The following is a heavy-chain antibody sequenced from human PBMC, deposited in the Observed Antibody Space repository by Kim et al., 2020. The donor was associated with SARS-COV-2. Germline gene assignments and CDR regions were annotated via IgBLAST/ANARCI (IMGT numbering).Heavy chain of an antibody. J-gene: IGHJ6*02. V-gene: IGHV3-7*03. Sequence: GGSLRLSCAASGFTFSSYWMSWVRQAPGKGLEWVANIKQDGSEKYYVDSVKGRFTISRDNAKNSLYLQMNSLRAEDTAVYYCARDLSSRISEYYYYYYGMEVWGQGTTVPVSS. CDR1: GFTFSSYW. D-gene: IGHD6-19*01. CDR3: ARDLSSRISEYYYYYYGMEV. CDR2: IKQDGSEK.